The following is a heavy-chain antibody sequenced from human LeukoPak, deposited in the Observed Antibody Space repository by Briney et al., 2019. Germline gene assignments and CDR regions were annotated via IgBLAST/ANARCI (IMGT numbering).Heavy chain of an antibody. Sequence: PSETLSLTCTVSGGSISSSSYYWGWIRQPPGKVLEWIGSIYYTGRTYYNASLKSRVTISVDTSKNQLSLKLSSVTAADTAVYYCAGESFWSGPPEGNWFDPWGQGTLVTVSS. CDR2: IYYTGRT. CDR3: AGESFWSGPPEGNWFDP. CDR1: GGSISSSSYY. D-gene: IGHD3-3*01. J-gene: IGHJ5*02. V-gene: IGHV4-39*07.